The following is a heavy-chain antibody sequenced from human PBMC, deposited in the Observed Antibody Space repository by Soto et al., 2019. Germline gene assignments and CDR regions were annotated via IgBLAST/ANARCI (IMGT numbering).Heavy chain of an antibody. Sequence: NPSXTRSLTCTVSGGSIGSGGYYWSWIRQHXRKGLEWIAXIYYSXSTYYKQSLKXXVTISVDTXNNQFSLKLSSVTAADTDVYYCARSGYTTNFDYWGKGTLVTVYS. V-gene: IGHV4-31*01. CDR1: GGSIGSGGYY. D-gene: IGHD3-22*01. CDR2: IYYSXST. CDR3: ARSGYTTNFDY. J-gene: IGHJ4*02.